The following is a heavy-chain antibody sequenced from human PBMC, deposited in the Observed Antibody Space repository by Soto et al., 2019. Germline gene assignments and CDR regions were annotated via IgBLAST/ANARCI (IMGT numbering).Heavy chain of an antibody. Sequence: GGSLRLSCAASGFTFSSYGMHWVRQAPGKGLEWVAVIWFDGSNKFYADSVKGRFIISRDNSKNTLYLQMNSLRAEDTAVYYCARGDDYIDAFDIWGQGTMVTVSS. D-gene: IGHD5-12*01. CDR2: IWFDGSNK. J-gene: IGHJ3*02. CDR3: ARGDDYIDAFDI. CDR1: GFTFSSYG. V-gene: IGHV3-33*01.